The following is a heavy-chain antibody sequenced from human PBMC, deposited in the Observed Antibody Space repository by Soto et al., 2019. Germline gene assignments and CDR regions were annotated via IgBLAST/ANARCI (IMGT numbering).Heavy chain of an antibody. CDR1: GFTFSTFV. Sequence: PGGSLRLSCAASGFTFSTFVMTWVRQVPGEGLEWISSVTGSGKSAYYADSVKGRVTISRDNSKNTLYLQISSLGVDDKAVYHCEVKIGENYYTMDVWGQGTTVTVSS. J-gene: IGHJ6*02. D-gene: IGHD3-10*01. V-gene: IGHV3-23*01. CDR2: VTGSGKSA. CDR3: EVKIGENYYTMDV.